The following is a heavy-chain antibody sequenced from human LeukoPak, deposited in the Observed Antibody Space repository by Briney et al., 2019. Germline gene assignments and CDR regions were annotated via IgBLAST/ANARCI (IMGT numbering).Heavy chain of an antibody. CDR1: GGSFSGYY. Sequence: SETLSLTYAVYGGSFSGYYWSWIRQPPGRGLEWIGESNHSGSTNYNPSLKSRVTISVDTSKNQFSLKLSSVTAADTAVYYCARPRYSGSYSGVYNWFDPWGQGTLVTVSS. D-gene: IGHD1-26*01. CDR3: ARPRYSGSYSGVYNWFDP. V-gene: IGHV4-34*01. J-gene: IGHJ5*02. CDR2: SNHSGST.